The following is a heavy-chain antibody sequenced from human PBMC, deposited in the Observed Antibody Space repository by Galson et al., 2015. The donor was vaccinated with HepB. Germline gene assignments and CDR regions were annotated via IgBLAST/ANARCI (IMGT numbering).Heavy chain of an antibody. D-gene: IGHD1-26*01. V-gene: IGHV3-30*03. CDR1: GFTFSSYG. J-gene: IGHJ3*02. CDR2: ISYDGSNK. Sequence: SLRLSCAASGFTFSSYGMHWVRQAPGKGLEWVAVISYDGSNKYYADSVKGRFTISRDNSKNTLYLQMNSLRAEDTAVYYCVYSGSYSLAPGPFAYGEAFDIWGQGTMVTVSS. CDR3: VYSGSYSLAPGPFAYGEAFDI.